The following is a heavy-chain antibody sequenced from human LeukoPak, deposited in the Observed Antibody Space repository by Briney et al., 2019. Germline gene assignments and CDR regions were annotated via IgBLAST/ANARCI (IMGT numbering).Heavy chain of an antibody. V-gene: IGHV5-51*01. D-gene: IGHD3-22*01. CDR2: IYPADSDT. CDR3: ARRASAYDSSGYHLDY. J-gene: IGHJ4*02. Sequence: GESLKISCKGSGYSFSNYWIGWVRQMPGKGLEWMGIIYPADSDTRYSPSFQGQVTISADKSITTAYLHWSSLQASDTAMYYCARRASAYDSSGYHLDYWGQGTLVTVSS. CDR1: GYSFSNYW.